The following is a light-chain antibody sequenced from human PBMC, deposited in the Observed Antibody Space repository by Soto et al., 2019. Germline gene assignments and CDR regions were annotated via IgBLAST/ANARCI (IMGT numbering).Light chain of an antibody. V-gene: IGKV2-28*01. CDR2: LGS. CDR3: MQSLQTPRT. CDR1: QSPLHTDGYNY. J-gene: IGKJ1*01. Sequence: IVMTQSPLSLPVTPGEPASISCRSSQSPLHTDGYNYLDWYLQKPGQSPQLLIYLGSNRASGVPDRFSGSGSGTDFTLQISRVEAEDVGVYYCMQSLQTPRTFGQGTKVEIK.